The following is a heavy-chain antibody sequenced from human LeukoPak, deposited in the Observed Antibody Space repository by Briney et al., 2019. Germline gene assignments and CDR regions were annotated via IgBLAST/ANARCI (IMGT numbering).Heavy chain of an antibody. CDR3: VRDVDIVGFDY. V-gene: IGHV3-21*01. Sequence: AGGSLRLSCAAPRFTLSSYSMNSVCQAPGKGLEWVSSISSSSSYIYYADSVKGRFTISRDNAKNSLYLQMNSLRAEATVVYYCVRDVDIVGFDYWGQGTLVTVSS. CDR2: ISSSSSYI. CDR1: RFTLSSYS. J-gene: IGHJ4*02. D-gene: IGHD5-12*01.